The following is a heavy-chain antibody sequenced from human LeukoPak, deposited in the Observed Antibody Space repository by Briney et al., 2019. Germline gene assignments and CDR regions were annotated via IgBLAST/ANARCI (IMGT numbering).Heavy chain of an antibody. V-gene: IGHV4-34*01. Sequence: SETLSVTCAVYGGSFSGYYWSWIRQPPGKGLEWIGEINHSGSTNYNPSLKSRVTISVDTSKNQFSLKLSSVTAADTAVYYCARLPSTTMVRGVMDYWGQGTLVTVSS. D-gene: IGHD3-10*01. CDR1: GGSFSGYY. CDR3: ARLPSTTMVRGVMDY. CDR2: INHSGST. J-gene: IGHJ4*02.